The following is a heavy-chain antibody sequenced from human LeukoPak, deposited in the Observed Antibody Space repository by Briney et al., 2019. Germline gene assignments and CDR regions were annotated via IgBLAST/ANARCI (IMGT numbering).Heavy chain of an antibody. CDR1: GYTFTGYY. CDR2: INPNSGGT. J-gene: IGHJ6*02. D-gene: IGHD3-22*01. Sequence: GASVNVSCKASGYTFTGYYMHWVRQAPGQGLEWMGRINPNSGGTNYAQKFQGRVTMTRDTSISTAYMELSRLRSDDTAVYYCARGHPLYYYDSSGYLNENYYYYYGMDVWGQGTTVTVSS. CDR3: ARGHPLYYYDSSGYLNENYYYYYGMDV. V-gene: IGHV1-2*06.